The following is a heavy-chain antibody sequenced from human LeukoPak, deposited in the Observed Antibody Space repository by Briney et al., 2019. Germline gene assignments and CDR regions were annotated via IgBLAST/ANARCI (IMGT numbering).Heavy chain of an antibody. CDR3: ARLNIGYCSSTSCYAPYYYYMDV. CDR2: INHSGST. V-gene: IGHV4-34*01. J-gene: IGHJ6*03. Sequence: PSETLSLTCAVYGGSFSGYYWSWIRQPPGKGLEWIGEINHSGSTNYNPSLKSRVTISVDTSKNQFSLKLSSVTAADTAVYYCARLNIGYCSSTSCYAPYYYYMDVWGKGTTVTISS. CDR1: GGSFSGYY. D-gene: IGHD2-2*01.